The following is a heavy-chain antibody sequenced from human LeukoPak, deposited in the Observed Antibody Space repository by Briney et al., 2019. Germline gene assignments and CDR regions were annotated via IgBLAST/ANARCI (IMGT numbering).Heavy chain of an antibody. J-gene: IGHJ4*02. CDR2: IFHSGST. Sequence: PPETLSLTCTVSGYSVSSDYYWGWIRQPPGKGLEWIGSIFHSGSTYYNPSLKSRVTILVDTSKNQFSLKLSSVTAADTAVYYCARLGTTTACFDYWGQGTLVTVSS. CDR3: ARLGTTTACFDY. V-gene: IGHV4-38-2*02. D-gene: IGHD4-17*01. CDR1: GYSVSSDYY.